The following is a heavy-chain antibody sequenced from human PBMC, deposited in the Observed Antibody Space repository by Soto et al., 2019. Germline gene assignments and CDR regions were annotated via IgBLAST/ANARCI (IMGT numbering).Heavy chain of an antibody. V-gene: IGHV6-1*01. CDR3: ARDSKGYCDSTSCSKYGGMDV. Sequence: SQTLSLTCAISGDSVSSNSVAWNWIRQSPSRGLEWLGRTYYRSKWYNDYAVSVKSRITINPDTSKNQFSLQLNSVTPEDTAVYYCARDSKGYCDSTSCSKYGGMDVWGQGTTVTVSS. CDR1: GDSVSSNSVA. J-gene: IGHJ6*02. D-gene: IGHD2-2*01. CDR2: TYYRSKWYN.